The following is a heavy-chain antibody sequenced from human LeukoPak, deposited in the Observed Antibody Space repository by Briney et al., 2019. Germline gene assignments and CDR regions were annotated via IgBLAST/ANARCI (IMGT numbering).Heavy chain of an antibody. CDR2: ISYDGSNK. CDR1: GFTFSSYG. CDR3: AKDRLPAYYDSSGYFDY. J-gene: IGHJ4*02. V-gene: IGHV3-30*18. D-gene: IGHD3-22*01. Sequence: GGSLRLSCAASGFTFSSYGMHWVRQAPGKGLEWVAVISYDGSNKYYADSVKGRFTISRDNSKNTLYLQMNSLRAEDTAVYYCAKDRLPAYYDSSGYFDYWGQGTLVTVSS.